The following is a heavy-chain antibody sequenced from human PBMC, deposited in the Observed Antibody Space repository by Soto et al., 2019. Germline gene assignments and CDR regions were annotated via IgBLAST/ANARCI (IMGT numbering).Heavy chain of an antibody. J-gene: IGHJ3*02. CDR3: ARFHQFLWNAFDI. V-gene: IGHV3-23*01. CDR1: GFTFGSYA. D-gene: IGHD3-3*01. Sequence: GGSLRLSCAASGFTFGSYAMSWVRQAPGKGLEWVSAISGSGGSPYYADSVKGRFTISRVNSKNTLYLQINSLRAEDTAVYFCARFHQFLWNAFDIWGQGTMVTVSS. CDR2: ISGSGGSP.